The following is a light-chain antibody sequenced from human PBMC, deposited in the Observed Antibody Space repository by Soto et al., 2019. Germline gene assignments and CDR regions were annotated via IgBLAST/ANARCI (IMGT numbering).Light chain of an antibody. V-gene: IGKV4-1*01. J-gene: IGKJ4*01. CDR2: WAS. CDR1: RSVLYKSNNKNH. CDR3: QQYFDVPFP. Sequence: DIVMTQSPDSLAVSLGERATMNCKCSRSVLYKSNNKNHLAWYQQKPGQPPQLIIYWASTRESGVPERFSGSGSGTDFTLTISSLEAEDVAFYWCQQYFDVPFPLGGGPKVEV.